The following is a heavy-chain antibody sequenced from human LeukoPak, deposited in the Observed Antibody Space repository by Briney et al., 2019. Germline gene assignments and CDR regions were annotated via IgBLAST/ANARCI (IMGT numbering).Heavy chain of an antibody. CDR2: ISGSGGST. V-gene: IGHV3-23*01. D-gene: IGHD1-26*01. CDR1: GFTFSSYA. CDR3: TRDASGDTNSGPRMDV. Sequence: GGSLRLSCAASGFTFSSYAMSWVCQGPGKGLEWVSSISGSGGSTNYADSVVGRFTISRDNSKNTLSLQMSSLRAEDTAVYYCTRDASGDTNSGPRMDVWGQGTTVTVSS. J-gene: IGHJ6*02.